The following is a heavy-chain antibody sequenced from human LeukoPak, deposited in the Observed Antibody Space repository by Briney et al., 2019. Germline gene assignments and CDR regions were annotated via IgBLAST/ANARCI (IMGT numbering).Heavy chain of an antibody. J-gene: IGHJ5*02. CDR1: GFTFSSYG. Sequence: GGSLRLSCAASGFTFSSYGMHWVRQAPGKGLEWVAVIWYDGSNKYYADSVKGRFTISRDNSKNTLYLQMNSLRAEDTAVYYCAREGIVVVPAAILHWFAPWGQGTLVTVSS. CDR2: IWYDGSNK. V-gene: IGHV3-33*01. D-gene: IGHD2-2*01. CDR3: AREGIVVVPAAILHWFAP.